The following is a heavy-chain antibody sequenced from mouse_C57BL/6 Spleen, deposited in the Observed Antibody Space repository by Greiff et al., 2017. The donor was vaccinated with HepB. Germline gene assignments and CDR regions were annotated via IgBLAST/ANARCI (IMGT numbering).Heavy chain of an antibody. CDR1: GYTFTSYD. CDR2: IYPRDGST. J-gene: IGHJ4*01. V-gene: IGHV1-85*01. CDR3: ARSTTTSYYAMDY. Sequence: VQLQQSGPELVKPGASVKLSCKASGYTFTSYDINWVKQRPGQGLEWIGWIYPRDGSTKYNEKFKGKATLTVDTSSSTAYMELHSLPSEDSAVYFCARSTTTSYYAMDYWGQGTSVTVSS. D-gene: IGHD1-1*01.